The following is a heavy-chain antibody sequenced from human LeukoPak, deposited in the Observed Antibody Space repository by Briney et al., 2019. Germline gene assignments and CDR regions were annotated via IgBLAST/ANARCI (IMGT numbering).Heavy chain of an antibody. CDR2: INAGNGNT. CDR1: GYTFTSYA. V-gene: IGHV1-3*01. CDR3: ARDLLSPISTVTREGRFHP. Sequence: GASVKVSCKASGYTFTSYAMHWVRQAPGQRLEWMGWINAGNGNTKYSQKFQGRVTITRDTSASTAYMELSSLRSEDTAVYYCARDLLSPISTVTREGRFHPWGQGTLVTVSS. D-gene: IGHD4-17*01. J-gene: IGHJ5*02.